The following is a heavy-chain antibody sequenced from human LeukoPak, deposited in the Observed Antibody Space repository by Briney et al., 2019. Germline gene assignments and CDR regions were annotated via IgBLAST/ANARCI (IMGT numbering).Heavy chain of an antibody. Sequence: PSETLSLTCAVSGGSISSSTNWWSWVRQPPGKGLEWIGEIYHSGGTNYNPSLKSRITISVDKSQNQFSLKLSSVTAADTAVYYCARTSSSGLVGGYYFDYWGQGTLVTVSS. V-gene: IGHV4-4*02. CDR1: GGSISSSTNW. CDR2: IYHSGGT. CDR3: ARTSSSGLVGGYYFDY. J-gene: IGHJ4*02. D-gene: IGHD6-19*01.